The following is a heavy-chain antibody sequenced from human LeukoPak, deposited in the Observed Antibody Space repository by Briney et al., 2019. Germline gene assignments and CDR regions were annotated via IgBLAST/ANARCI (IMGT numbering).Heavy chain of an antibody. CDR2: INWNGGST. V-gene: IGHV3-20*04. J-gene: IGHJ4*02. CDR3: ARAGNYRFDY. CDR1: GFTFDDYG. Sequence: GRSLRLSCAASGFTFDDYGMSWVRQAPGKGLEWVSGINWNGGSTGYADSVKGRFTISRDNAKNTLYLQMNSLRAEDTAVYYCARAGNYRFDYWGQGTLVTVSS. D-gene: IGHD1-7*01.